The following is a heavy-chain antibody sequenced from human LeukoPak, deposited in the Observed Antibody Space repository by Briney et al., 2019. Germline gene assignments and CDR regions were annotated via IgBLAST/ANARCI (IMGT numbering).Heavy chain of an antibody. CDR1: GFTFSSYE. D-gene: IGHD3-10*02. Sequence: GGSLRLSCAASGFTFSSYEMNWVRQVPGKGLEWVSYISSSGSTIYYADSEKGRFTISRDNAKNSLYLQMNSLRAEDTAVYYCAELGITMIGGVWGKGTTVTISS. J-gene: IGHJ6*04. V-gene: IGHV3-48*03. CDR2: ISSSGSTI. CDR3: AELGITMIGGV.